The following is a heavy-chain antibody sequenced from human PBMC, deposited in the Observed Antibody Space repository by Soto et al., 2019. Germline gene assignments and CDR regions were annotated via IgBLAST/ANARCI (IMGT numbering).Heavy chain of an antibody. J-gene: IGHJ4*02. CDR2: IVPMFGTP. CDR3: NRVSDYDVWSGYL. CDR1: GGTSTRYA. D-gene: IGHD3-3*01. V-gene: IGHV1-69*06. Sequence: QERLVQSGAEVRKPGSSVKVSCKVTGGTSTRYAINWVRQAPGQGLEWMGGIVPMFGTPKYAQKFQGRVTITADTSATIAYMELRSLRAEDTAVYDCNRVSDYDVWSGYLWGQGTLVSVCS.